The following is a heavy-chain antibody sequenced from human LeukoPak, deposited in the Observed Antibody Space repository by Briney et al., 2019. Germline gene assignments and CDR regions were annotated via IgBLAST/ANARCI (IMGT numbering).Heavy chain of an antibody. D-gene: IGHD6-19*01. CDR1: GGSISSYY. CDR2: IYYSGST. CDR3: ARHSSGWDRDAFDI. Sequence: SETLSLTCAVSGGSISSYYWSWIRQPPGKGLEWSGYIYYSGSTNYNPSLKSRVTISVDTSKNQFSLKLSSVTAADTAVYYCARHSSGWDRDAFDIWGQGTMVTVSS. V-gene: IGHV4-59*01. J-gene: IGHJ3*02.